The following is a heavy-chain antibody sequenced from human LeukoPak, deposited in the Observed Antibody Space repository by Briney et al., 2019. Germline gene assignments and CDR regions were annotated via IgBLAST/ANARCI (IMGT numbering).Heavy chain of an antibody. CDR3: AKDRVKGLSSDY. Sequence: GGSLRLSCAASGFTFSSYAMSWVRQAPVKGLEWVSAISGSGGSTYYADSVKGRFTISRDNSKNTPYLQMNSLRAEDTAVYYCAKDRVKGLSSDYWGQGTLVTVSS. D-gene: IGHD2-8*01. CDR1: GFTFSSYA. CDR2: ISGSGGST. V-gene: IGHV3-23*01. J-gene: IGHJ4*02.